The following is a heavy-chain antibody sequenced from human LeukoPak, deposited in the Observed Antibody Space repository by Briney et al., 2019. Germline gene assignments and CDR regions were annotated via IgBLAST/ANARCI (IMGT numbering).Heavy chain of an antibody. Sequence: ASVKVSCKASGYTFTGYYMHWVRQAPGQGLEWMGWINPNSGGTNYAQKFQGRVTMTRDTSISTAYMELSRLRSDDTAVYYCAGPYYYDSSGYFSSRDAFDIWGQGTMVTASS. CDR1: GYTFTGYY. D-gene: IGHD3-22*01. CDR3: AGPYYYDSSGYFSSRDAFDI. CDR2: INPNSGGT. V-gene: IGHV1-2*02. J-gene: IGHJ3*02.